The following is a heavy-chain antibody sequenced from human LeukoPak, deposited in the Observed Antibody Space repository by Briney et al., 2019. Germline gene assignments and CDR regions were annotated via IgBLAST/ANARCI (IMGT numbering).Heavy chain of an antibody. CDR1: GFTFSSYS. CDR2: ISSSSSYI. D-gene: IGHD2-15*01. Sequence: PGGSLRLSCAASGFTFSSYSMNWVRQAPGKGLKWVSSISSSSSYIYYADSVKGRFTISRDNAKNSLYLQMNSLRAEDTAVYYCARGLGYCSGGSCYVERGGFDPWGQGTLVTVSS. J-gene: IGHJ5*02. CDR3: ARGLGYCSGGSCYVERGGFDP. V-gene: IGHV3-21*01.